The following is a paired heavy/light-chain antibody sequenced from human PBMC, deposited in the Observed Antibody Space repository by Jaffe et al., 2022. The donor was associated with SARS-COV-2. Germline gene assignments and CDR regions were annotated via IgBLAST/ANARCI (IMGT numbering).Light chain of an antibody. CDR3: QQCATSPRT. Sequence: EIVLTQSPGTLSLSPGERATLSCRASQSIRSNYLAWYQQKPGQAPRLLIHGASSRATGIPDRFSGSGSGTDFTLTISRLEPEDFAVYYCQQCATSPRTFGQGTKVEI. CDR2: GAS. J-gene: IGKJ1*01. CDR1: QSIRSNY. V-gene: IGKV3-20*01.
Heavy chain of an antibody. V-gene: IGHV4-34*01. CDR3: GRLFCTGGSCYQGNFFHYQGMDV. Sequence: QVQLQQWGAGLLKPSETLSLTCAVYGGSFSGYYWSWIRQPPGKGLEWIGEINHRGSTNFNPSLESRIAISVDTSKNQFSLRLISVTAADTAKYFCGRLFCTGGSCYQGNFFHYQGMDVWGQGTTVTVSS. CDR1: GGSFSGYY. J-gene: IGHJ6*02. CDR2: INHRGST. D-gene: IGHD2-15*01.